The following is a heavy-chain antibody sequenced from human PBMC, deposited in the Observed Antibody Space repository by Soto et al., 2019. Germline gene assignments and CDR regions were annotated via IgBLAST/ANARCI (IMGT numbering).Heavy chain of an antibody. Sequence: GGSLRLSCAASGFTFSSYEMNWVRQAPRKGLEWVSYISSSGSTIYYADSVKGRFTISRDNAKNSLYLQMNSLRAEDTAVYYCASLPQRYIVVVPAAPGAYAFDIWGQGTMVTVSS. V-gene: IGHV3-48*03. CDR1: GFTFSSYE. CDR2: ISSSGSTI. CDR3: ASLPQRYIVVVPAAPGAYAFDI. J-gene: IGHJ3*02. D-gene: IGHD2-2*01.